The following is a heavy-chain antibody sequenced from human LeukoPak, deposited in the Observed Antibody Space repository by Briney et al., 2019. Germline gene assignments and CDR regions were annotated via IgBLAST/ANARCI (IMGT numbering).Heavy chain of an antibody. V-gene: IGHV3-21*01. D-gene: IGHD3-16*01. CDR1: GFTFSSYS. CDR3: ARAAGGTYYYYGMDV. Sequence: GGSLRLSCAASGFTFSSYSMNWVRQAPGKGLEWVSSISSSSSYIYYAGSVKGRFTISRGNAKNSLYLQMNSLRAEDTAVYYCARAAGGTYYYYGMDVWGQGTTVTVSS. CDR2: ISSSSSYI. J-gene: IGHJ6*02.